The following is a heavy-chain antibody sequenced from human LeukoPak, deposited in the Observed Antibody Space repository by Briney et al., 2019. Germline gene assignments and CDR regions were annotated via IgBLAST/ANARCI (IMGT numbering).Heavy chain of an antibody. CDR2: INTSGST. V-gene: IGHV4-61*02. CDR1: GGSIISGSYY. D-gene: IGHD4-11*01. CDR3: ASIQSSYFGLDA. Sequence: SEALSLTCIVSGGSIISGSYYGSWIRQPAGKGLECIGRINTSGSTNYNPSLKSRVTISVDTSKNQFSLKLSSVTAADTAVYYSASIQSSYFGLDAWGQGTTVTVSS. J-gene: IGHJ6*02.